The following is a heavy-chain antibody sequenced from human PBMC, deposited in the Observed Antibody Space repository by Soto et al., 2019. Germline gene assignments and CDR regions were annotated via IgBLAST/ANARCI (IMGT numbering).Heavy chain of an antibody. CDR2: TSAYNGNT. CDR1: GYTFTSYG. D-gene: IGHD1-26*01. CDR3: ARGGIVGATSPVNNWFDP. J-gene: IGHJ5*02. V-gene: IGHV1-18*01. Sequence: QVQLVQSGAEVKKPGASVKVSCKASGYTFTSYGISWVRQAPGQGLEWMGWTSAYNGNTNYAQKLQGRVTMTTDTSTSTGYMELRSLRSDDTAVYYWARGGIVGATSPVNNWFDPWGQGTLVTVSS.